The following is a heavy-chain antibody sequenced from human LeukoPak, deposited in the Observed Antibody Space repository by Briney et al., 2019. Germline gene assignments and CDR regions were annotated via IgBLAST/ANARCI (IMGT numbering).Heavy chain of an antibody. CDR3: ARVPRYDSSGYYLLY. CDR1: GGTFSSYA. Sequence: ASVKVSCKASGGTFSSYAISWVRQAPGQGLEWMGGIIPIFGTANYAQKFQGRVTITADEPTSTAYMELSSLRSEDTAVYYCARVPRYDSSGYYLLYWGQGTLVTVSS. CDR2: IIPIFGTA. D-gene: IGHD3-22*01. J-gene: IGHJ4*02. V-gene: IGHV1-69*01.